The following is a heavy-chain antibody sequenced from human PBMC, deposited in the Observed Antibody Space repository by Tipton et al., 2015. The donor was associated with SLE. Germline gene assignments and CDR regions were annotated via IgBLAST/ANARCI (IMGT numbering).Heavy chain of an antibody. CDR2: IYYSGST. CDR1: GGSVSSGSYY. V-gene: IGHV4-61*01. D-gene: IGHD1-26*01. Sequence: TLSLTCTVSGGSVSSGSYYWSWIRQPPGKGLEWIGYIYYSGSTNYNPSLKSRVTISVDTSKNQFSLKLSSVTAADTAVYYCAKGGGGSYCPSWGQGTLVTVSS. CDR3: AKGGGGSYCPS. J-gene: IGHJ5*02.